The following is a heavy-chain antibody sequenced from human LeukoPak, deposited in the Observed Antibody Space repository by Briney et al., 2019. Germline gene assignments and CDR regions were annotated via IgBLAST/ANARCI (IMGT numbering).Heavy chain of an antibody. CDR1: GYTFTGYY. CDR2: INPNSGGT. Sequence: SVKVSCKASGYTFTGYYMHWVRQAPGQGLEWMGWINPNSGGTNYAQKFQGWVTMTRDTSISTAYMELSRLRSDDTAVYYCARGSSGWDSEDGMDVWGQGTTVTVSS. V-gene: IGHV1-2*04. D-gene: IGHD6-19*01. CDR3: ARGSSGWDSEDGMDV. J-gene: IGHJ6*02.